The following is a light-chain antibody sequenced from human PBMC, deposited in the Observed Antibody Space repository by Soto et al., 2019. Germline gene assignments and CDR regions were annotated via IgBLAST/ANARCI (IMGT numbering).Light chain of an antibody. CDR2: RAS. CDR1: QSVDTW. CDR3: QHYNDYSRV. V-gene: IGKV1-5*03. J-gene: IGKJ1*01. Sequence: DIQMIQSPSTLSASIGDTVTITCRTSQSVDTWLAWYQHKAGKAPKLLIYRASSLATGVPSRFSGSGSGTAFTLTITSLQPDDFATYYCQHYNDYSRVFGQGTQVEIK.